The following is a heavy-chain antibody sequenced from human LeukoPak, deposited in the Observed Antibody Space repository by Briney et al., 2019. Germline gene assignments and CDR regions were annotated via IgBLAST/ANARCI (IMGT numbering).Heavy chain of an antibody. CDR3: ARDYYDSSGQLHAGAHAFDI. CDR1: GFTFRTFG. J-gene: IGHJ3*02. Sequence: GRSLRLSCAASGFTFRTFGMHWVSQAPGKGLEWVAIIWYDGINKYCADSVKGRFTISRDNSKNTLYLQMNSLRAEDTAVYYCARDYYDSSGQLHAGAHAFDIWGQGTMVTVSS. D-gene: IGHD3-22*01. CDR2: IWYDGINK. V-gene: IGHV3-33*01.